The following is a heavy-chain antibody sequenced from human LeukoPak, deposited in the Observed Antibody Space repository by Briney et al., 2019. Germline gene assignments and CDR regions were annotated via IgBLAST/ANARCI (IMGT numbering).Heavy chain of an antibody. CDR1: GGSIKTNY. V-gene: IGHV4-59*01. CDR2: GYYRGST. D-gene: IGHD5-12*01. J-gene: IGHJ5*02. Sequence: PSETPSLTCTVSGGSIKTNYWSWIRQPPGKGLEWIGYGYYRGSTNYNPSLKSRVTISVDTSKNQFSLKLNSVTTADTAVYYCAREGDPGSGYNYGNWLDPWGQGTLVTVSS. CDR3: AREGDPGSGYNYGNWLDP.